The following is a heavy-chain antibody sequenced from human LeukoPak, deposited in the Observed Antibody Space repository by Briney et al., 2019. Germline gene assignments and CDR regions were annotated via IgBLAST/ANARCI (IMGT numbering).Heavy chain of an antibody. Sequence: PSETLSLTCTVSGGSISSYYWSWIRQPPGKGLEWIGEINHSGGTNYNPSLKSRVTISVDTSKNQFSLKLSSVTAADTAVYYCARSPPSAPTFDYWGQGTLVTVSS. CDR3: ARSPPSAPTFDY. D-gene: IGHD1-26*01. CDR1: GGSISSYY. CDR2: INHSGGT. J-gene: IGHJ4*02. V-gene: IGHV4-34*01.